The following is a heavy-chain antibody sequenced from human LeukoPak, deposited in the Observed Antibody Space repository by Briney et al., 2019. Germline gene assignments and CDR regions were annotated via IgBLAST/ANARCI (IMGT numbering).Heavy chain of an antibody. J-gene: IGHJ2*01. D-gene: IGHD4-23*01. V-gene: IGHV1-2*02. CDR1: GYTFTGYY. CDR2: INPNSGGT. Sequence: GASVKVSCKASGYTFTGYYMHWVRQAPGQGLEWMGWINPNSGGTNYAQKFQGRVTMTRDTSISTAYMELSRLRSDDTAVYYCARDWTVVNYWYFDLWGRGTLVTVSS. CDR3: ARDWTVVNYWYFDL.